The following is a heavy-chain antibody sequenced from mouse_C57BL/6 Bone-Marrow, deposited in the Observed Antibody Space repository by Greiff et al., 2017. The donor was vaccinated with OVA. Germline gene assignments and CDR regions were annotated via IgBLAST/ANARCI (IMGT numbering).Heavy chain of an antibody. CDR2: ISYDGSN. V-gene: IGHV3-6*01. Sequence: ESGPGLVKPSQSLSLTCSVTGYSITSGYYWNWIRQFPGNKLEWMGYISYDGSNNYNPSLKNRISITRDTSKNQFFLKLNSVTTEDTATYYCARGGGGYWGQGTLVTVSA. CDR3: ARGGGGY. CDR1: GYSITSGYY. J-gene: IGHJ3*02.